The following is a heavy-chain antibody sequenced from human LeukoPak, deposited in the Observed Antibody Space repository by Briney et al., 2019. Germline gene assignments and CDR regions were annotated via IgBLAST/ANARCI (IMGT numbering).Heavy chain of an antibody. J-gene: IGHJ4*02. CDR2: INSDGSST. CDR1: GFTFSSYW. CDR3: ARAYYDFWSGYYGEPYYFDY. Sequence: GGSLRLSCAASGFTFSSYWMHWVRQAPGKGLVWVSRINSDGSSTSYADSAKGRFTISRDNAKNTLYLQMNSLRAEDTAVYYCARAYYDFWSGYYGEPYYFDYWGQGTLVTVSS. V-gene: IGHV3-74*01. D-gene: IGHD3-3*01.